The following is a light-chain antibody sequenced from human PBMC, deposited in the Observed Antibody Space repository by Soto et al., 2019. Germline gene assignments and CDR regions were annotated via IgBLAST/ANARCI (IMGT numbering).Light chain of an antibody. J-gene: IGLJ2*01. CDR3: SSYTSSNTVI. CDR2: DVD. CDR1: SSDVGGYSY. V-gene: IGLV2-14*03. Sequence: QSALTQPASVSGSPGQSITISCTGTSSDVGGYSYVSWYQQYPGKAPKLVIYDVDNRPSGVFSRFSGSKSGNTASLSISGLQAEDEADYHCSSYTSSNTVIFGGGTKLTVL.